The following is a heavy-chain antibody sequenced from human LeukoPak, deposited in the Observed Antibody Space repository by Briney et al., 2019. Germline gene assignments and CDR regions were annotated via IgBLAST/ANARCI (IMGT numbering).Heavy chain of an antibody. CDR3: ARDSRATGTHDY. Sequence: GGSLRLSCAASGFTFSSYWMSWVRQAPGKGLEWVANIKQDGGDKYYVDSVKGRFTISRDNAKNSLYLQVNSLRAEDTALYYCARDSRATGTHDYWGQGTLVTVSS. CDR2: IKQDGGDK. CDR1: GFTFSSYW. D-gene: IGHD3-9*01. J-gene: IGHJ4*02. V-gene: IGHV3-7*05.